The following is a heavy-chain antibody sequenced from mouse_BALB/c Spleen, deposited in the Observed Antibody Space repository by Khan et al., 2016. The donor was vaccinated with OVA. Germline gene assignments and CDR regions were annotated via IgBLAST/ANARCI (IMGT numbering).Heavy chain of an antibody. CDR3: ARGGAAYYRNDGGGMDY. Sequence: QIQLVQSGPELKKPGETVRISCKASGYTFTTAGIQRVQKMPGKGLKWIGWINTHSGVPKYAEDFKGRFAFSLDISVNTAYLQITNLTNEDTATYFYARGGAAYYRNDGGGMDYWGQGTSVTVSS. D-gene: IGHD2-14*01. CDR2: INTHSGVP. V-gene: IGHV9-4*02. CDR1: GYTFTTAG. J-gene: IGHJ4*01.